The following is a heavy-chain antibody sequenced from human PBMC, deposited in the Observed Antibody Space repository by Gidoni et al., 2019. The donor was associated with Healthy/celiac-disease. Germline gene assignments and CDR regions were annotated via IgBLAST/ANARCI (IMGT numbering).Heavy chain of an antibody. CDR2: IYYSGST. V-gene: IGHV4-39*01. CDR1: GGSISSSSYY. J-gene: IGHJ4*02. D-gene: IGHD3-22*01. CDR3: ARLHLGTMIEVPYPDY. Sequence: QLQLQESGPGLVKPSETLSLTCTVSGGSISSSSYYWGWIRQPPGKGLKWIGSIYYSGSTYYTPSHKSRVTISVDTSKNRFSLRLSSVTAAAAAVYSCARLHLGTMIEVPYPDYWGQGTLVTVSS.